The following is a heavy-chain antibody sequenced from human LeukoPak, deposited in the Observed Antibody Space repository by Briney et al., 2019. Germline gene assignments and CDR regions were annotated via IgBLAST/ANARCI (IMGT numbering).Heavy chain of an antibody. V-gene: IGHV4-34*01. CDR3: ARGAEYYDILTGYFRSDAFDI. Sequence: SETLSLTCAVYGGSFSGYYWSWIRQPPGKGLEWIGEINHSGSTNYNPSLKSRVTISVDTSKNQFSLKLSSVTAADTAVYYCARGAEYYDILTGYFRSDAFDIWGQGTMVTVSS. CDR2: INHSGST. D-gene: IGHD3-9*01. J-gene: IGHJ3*02. CDR1: GGSFSGYY.